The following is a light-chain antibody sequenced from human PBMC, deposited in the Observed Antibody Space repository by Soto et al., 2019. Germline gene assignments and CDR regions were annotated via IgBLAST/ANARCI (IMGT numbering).Light chain of an antibody. CDR2: DAS. J-gene: IGKJ2*01. Sequence: DIPMTQSPSTLSASVGDRVTITCRASQSISSWLAWYQQKPGKAPKLLIYDASSLESGVPSRFGGSGSGTEFTLTISSLQPDDFATYYCQHYNSSLYTFGQGTKLEIK. V-gene: IGKV1-5*01. CDR1: QSISSW. CDR3: QHYNSSLYT.